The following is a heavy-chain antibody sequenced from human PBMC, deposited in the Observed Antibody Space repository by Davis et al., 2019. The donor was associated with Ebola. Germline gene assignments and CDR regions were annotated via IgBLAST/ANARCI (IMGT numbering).Heavy chain of an antibody. D-gene: IGHD2-21*01. CDR1: GGSISSSSYY. CDR3: ARGRGIGSWFDP. CDR2: IYYSGST. J-gene: IGHJ5*02. Sequence: SETLSLTCTVSGGSISSSSYYWGWIRQPPGKGLEWIGSIYYSGSTYDNPSLKSRVTISVDTSKNQFSLKLSSVTAADTAVYYCARGRGIGSWFDPWGQGTLVTVSS. V-gene: IGHV4-39*01.